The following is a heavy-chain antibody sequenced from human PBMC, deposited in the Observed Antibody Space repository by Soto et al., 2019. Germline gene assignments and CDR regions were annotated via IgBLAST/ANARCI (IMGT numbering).Heavy chain of an antibody. CDR2: IYPGDSDT. D-gene: IGHD3-16*02. CDR3: ARHPGYAYVWGSYRFSCWFDP. V-gene: IGHV5-51*01. CDR1: GYSFTSYW. Sequence: PGESLKISCKGSGYSFTSYWIGWVRQMPGKGLEWMGIIYPGDSDTRYSPSFQGQVTISADKSISTAYLQWSSLKASDTAMYYCARHPGYAYVWGSYRFSCWFDPWGQGTLVPVSS. J-gene: IGHJ5*02.